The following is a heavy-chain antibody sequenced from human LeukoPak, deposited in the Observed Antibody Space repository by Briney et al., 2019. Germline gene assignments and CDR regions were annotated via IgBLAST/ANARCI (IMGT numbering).Heavy chain of an antibody. Sequence: SETLSLTCAVYGGSFSGYYWSWIRQPPGKGLEWIGEINHSGSTNYNPSLKGRVTISVDTSKNQFSLKLSSVTAADTAVYYCARGNKYYYDSSGYYYRYWGQGTLVTVSS. V-gene: IGHV4-34*01. CDR1: GGSFSGYY. CDR3: ARGNKYYYDSSGYYYRY. D-gene: IGHD3-22*01. CDR2: INHSGST. J-gene: IGHJ4*02.